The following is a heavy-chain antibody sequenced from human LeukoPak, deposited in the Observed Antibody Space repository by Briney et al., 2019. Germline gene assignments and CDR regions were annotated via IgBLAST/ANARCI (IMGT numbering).Heavy chain of an antibody. CDR3: ARAATPVDY. CDR2: ISSSGSTI. V-gene: IGHV3-48*03. CDR1: GFTFSHYE. D-gene: IGHD2-15*01. J-gene: IGHJ4*02. Sequence: PGGSLRLSCAASGFTFSHYEMNWVRQAPGKGLDWVSYISSSGSTIYYADPVKGRFTISRDNAKNSLFLQMNSLRAEDTAVYYCARAATPVDYWGQGTLVTVSS.